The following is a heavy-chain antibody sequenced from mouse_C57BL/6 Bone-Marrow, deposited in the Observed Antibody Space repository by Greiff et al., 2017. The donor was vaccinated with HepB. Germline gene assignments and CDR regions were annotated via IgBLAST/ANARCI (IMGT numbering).Heavy chain of an antibody. Sequence: VKLVESGPGLVQPSQSLSITCTVSGFSLTSYGVHWVRQSPGKGLEWLGVIWSGGSTDYNAAFISRLSISKDNSKSQVFFKMNSLQADDTAIYYCARNGDYGSSQFAYWGQGTLVTVSA. D-gene: IGHD1-1*01. J-gene: IGHJ3*01. CDR3: ARNGDYGSSQFAY. CDR1: GFSLTSYG. CDR2: IWSGGST. V-gene: IGHV2-2*01.